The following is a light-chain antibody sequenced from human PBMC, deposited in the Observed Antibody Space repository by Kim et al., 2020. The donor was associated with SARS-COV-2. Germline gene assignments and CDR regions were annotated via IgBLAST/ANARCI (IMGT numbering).Light chain of an antibody. Sequence: APGKTARITCGGNNIGSKSVHCYQQKPGQAPVLVIYNDSDRPSGIPERFSGSNSGNTATLTISRVEAGDEADYYCQVWDSSSDHRVFGGGTKLTVL. CDR2: NDS. CDR3: QVWDSSSDHRV. CDR1: NIGSKS. J-gene: IGLJ3*02. V-gene: IGLV3-21*04.